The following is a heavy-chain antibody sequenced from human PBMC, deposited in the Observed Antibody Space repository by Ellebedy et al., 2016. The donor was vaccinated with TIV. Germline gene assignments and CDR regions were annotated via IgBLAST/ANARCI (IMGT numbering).Heavy chain of an antibody. V-gene: IGHV3-7*01. J-gene: IGHJ1*01. Sequence: GGSLRLXXAASGFTFSSYWMSWVRQAPGKGLEWVANIKQDGSEKYYVDSVKGRFTISRDNAKNSLYLQMNSLRAEDTAVYYCARDHLHSSSWYLSGYFQHWGQGTLVTVSS. CDR2: IKQDGSEK. CDR3: ARDHLHSSSWYLSGYFQH. CDR1: GFTFSSYW. D-gene: IGHD6-13*01.